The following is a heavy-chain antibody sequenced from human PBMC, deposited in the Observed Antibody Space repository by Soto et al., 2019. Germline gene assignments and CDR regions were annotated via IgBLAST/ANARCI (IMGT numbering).Heavy chain of an antibody. V-gene: IGHV4-34*01. Sequence: PSETLSLTCAVYGGSFSGYYWSWIRQPPGKGLEWIGEINHSGSTNYNPSLKSRVTISVDTSKNQFSLKLSSVTAADTAVYYCARTLRPYCSGGSCYYQLDPWGQGTLVTVSS. CDR1: GGSFSGYY. D-gene: IGHD2-15*01. CDR2: INHSGST. CDR3: ARTLRPYCSGGSCYYQLDP. J-gene: IGHJ5*02.